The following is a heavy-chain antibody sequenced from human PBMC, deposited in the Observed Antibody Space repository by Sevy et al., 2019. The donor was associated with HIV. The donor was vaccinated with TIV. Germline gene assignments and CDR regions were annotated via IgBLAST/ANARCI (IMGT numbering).Heavy chain of an antibody. CDR2: IKQDGSEK. V-gene: IGHV3-7*01. CDR3: ARHVGRGYDFWNGYPYYYYYGMDV. Sequence: GGSLRLSCAASGFTFSSYWMSWVRQAPGKGLEWVANIKQDGSEKYYVDSVKGRFTISRDNAKNSLYLQMNSLRAEDTAVYYCARHVGRGYDFWNGYPYYYYYGMDVWGQGTTVTVSS. J-gene: IGHJ6*02. CDR1: GFTFSSYW. D-gene: IGHD3-3*01.